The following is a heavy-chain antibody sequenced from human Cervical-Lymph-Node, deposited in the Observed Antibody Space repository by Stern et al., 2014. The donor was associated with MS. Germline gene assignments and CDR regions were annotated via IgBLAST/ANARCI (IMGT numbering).Heavy chain of an antibody. J-gene: IGHJ3*01. CDR3: AKIVPATIQLDAFDV. CDR1: GFTFSDYA. D-gene: IGHD2-2*02. Sequence: VQLVESGGGVVQPWRSLRLSCAASGFTFSDYAMHWVRQAPGKGLEWVAVISYGGNQAYYADSVKGRFTISRGKSNKTLFMPLDSLRAEDTDHYYCAKIVPATIQLDAFDVWGQGTLVIVSS. V-gene: IGHV3-30*18. CDR2: ISYGGNQA.